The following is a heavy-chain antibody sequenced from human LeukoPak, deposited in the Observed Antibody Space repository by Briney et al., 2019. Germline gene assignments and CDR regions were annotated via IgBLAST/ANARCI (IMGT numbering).Heavy chain of an antibody. Sequence: HGGSLQISCQGSGYSFTNYWIAWARQPPGKGVEWMGLIYPCHSYTTYSPSFQGQFTNSAYKSFSTAYFQWGSLKASDTAIYYCARVMTSFDYWAQGTLVTVSS. D-gene: IGHD3-16*01. CDR3: ARVMTSFDY. CDR2: IYPCHSYT. CDR1: GYSFTNYW. V-gene: IGHV5-51*01. J-gene: IGHJ4*02.